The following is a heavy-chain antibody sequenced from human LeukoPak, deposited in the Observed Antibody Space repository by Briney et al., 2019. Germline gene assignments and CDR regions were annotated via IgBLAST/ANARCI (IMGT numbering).Heavy chain of an antibody. Sequence: GGSLRLSCAASGFTFGSYAMSWVRQAPGKGLEWVSAISGSGGSTYYADSVKGRFTISRDDSKNTLYLQMNSLRAEDTAVYYCAKDRAATARDYYMDVWGKGTTVTVSS. D-gene: IGHD2-15*01. CDR1: GFTFGSYA. J-gene: IGHJ6*03. CDR2: ISGSGGST. CDR3: AKDRAATARDYYMDV. V-gene: IGHV3-23*01.